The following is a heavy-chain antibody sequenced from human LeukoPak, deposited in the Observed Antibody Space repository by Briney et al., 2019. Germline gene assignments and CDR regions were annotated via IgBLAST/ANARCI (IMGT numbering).Heavy chain of an antibody. CDR1: GYTFTSYY. CDR3: ATSSSWSPYYYYYMDV. J-gene: IGHJ6*03. D-gene: IGHD6-13*01. CDR2: INSSGGST. Sequence: GASEKVSCKASGYTFTSYYMHWVRQAPGQGLEWMGIINSSGGSTSYAQKFQGRVTMTRDTSTSTAYMELSSLRSEDTAVYYCATSSSWSPYYYYYMDVWGKGTTVTVSS. V-gene: IGHV1-46*01.